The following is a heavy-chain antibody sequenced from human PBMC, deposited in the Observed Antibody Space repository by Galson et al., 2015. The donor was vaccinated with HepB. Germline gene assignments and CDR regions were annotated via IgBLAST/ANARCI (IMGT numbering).Heavy chain of an antibody. CDR2: ISGYSGDT. CDR3: ARVGRTSYYFDY. Sequence: SVKVSCKASGYTFRSYIIAWLRQAPGQGLECMGWISGYSGDTNYAQNLQGRVTMTTDTSTSTAYMELRSLTSGDTAVYYCARVGRTSYYFDYWGQGTLVTVSS. CDR1: GYTFRSYI. V-gene: IGHV1-18*01. J-gene: IGHJ4*02. D-gene: IGHD1-14*01.